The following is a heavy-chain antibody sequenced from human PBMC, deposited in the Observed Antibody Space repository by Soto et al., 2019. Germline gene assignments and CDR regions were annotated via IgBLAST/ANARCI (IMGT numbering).Heavy chain of an antibody. V-gene: IGHV4-30-4*01. Sequence: QVQLQESGPGLVKPSQTLSLTCTVSGVSISSGDDFWTWIRQPPGKGLEWIGYIYYSGGTYYNPFIKRRLSLSVVTSENQFSLNLSSVTASDTAVYYCARDRAKGKVYYYYGMDVWGQGTTVTVSS. J-gene: IGHJ6*02. CDR3: ARDRAKGKVYYYYGMDV. CDR1: GVSISSGDDF. D-gene: IGHD3-10*01. CDR2: IYYSGGT.